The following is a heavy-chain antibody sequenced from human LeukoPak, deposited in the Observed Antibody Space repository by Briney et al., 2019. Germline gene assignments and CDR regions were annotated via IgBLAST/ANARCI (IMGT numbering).Heavy chain of an antibody. CDR1: GFTFSSDA. CDR3: AKVVRSSGWPLDY. CDR2: ISGSGTNT. Sequence: GGSLRLSCAASGFTFSSDAMSWVRQAPGKGLEWVSGISGSGTNTYYADSVKGRFTISRDNSKNTLYVQMNSLRAEDTAVYYCAKVVRSSGWPLDYWGQGALVTVSS. J-gene: IGHJ4*02. D-gene: IGHD6-19*01. V-gene: IGHV3-23*01.